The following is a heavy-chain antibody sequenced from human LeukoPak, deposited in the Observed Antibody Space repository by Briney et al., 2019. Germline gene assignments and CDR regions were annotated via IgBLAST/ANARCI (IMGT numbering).Heavy chain of an antibody. Sequence: GGSLRLSCAASGFTFSAYAMTWVRQAPGKGLEWVSAFSATDGSTQYADSVKGRFTISRDSTTNTLFLQMNSLRAEDTAVYYCAKLITIFGVSINDYFDYWGQGTLVTVSS. CDR3: AKLITIFGVSINDYFDY. D-gene: IGHD3-3*01. J-gene: IGHJ4*02. V-gene: IGHV3-23*01. CDR2: FSATDGST. CDR1: GFTFSAYA.